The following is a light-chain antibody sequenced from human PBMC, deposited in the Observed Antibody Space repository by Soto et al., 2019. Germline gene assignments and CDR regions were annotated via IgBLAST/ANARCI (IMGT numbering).Light chain of an antibody. J-gene: IGLJ1*01. CDR2: GVN. Sequence: QSALTQPASVSGSPGQSITITCTGTSSDIYAYNYVSWYQQHPGKAPKVVISGVNIRPSGVSSRFSGSKSGNTASLTISGLQAEDEAEYFCGSYAGSDTFVSGTGTKVT. CDR1: SSDIYAYNY. CDR3: GSYAGSDTFV. V-gene: IGLV2-14*01.